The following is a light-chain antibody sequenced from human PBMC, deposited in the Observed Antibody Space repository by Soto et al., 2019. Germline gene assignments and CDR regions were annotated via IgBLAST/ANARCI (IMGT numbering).Light chain of an antibody. CDR3: QQRSSWPLT. CDR1: QSVDRY. V-gene: IGKV3-11*01. J-gene: IGKJ4*01. CDR2: DAS. Sequence: EIVLTQSPATLSLSPGERATLSCRASQSVDRYLVWYQQKPGQAPRLLIYDASNRATGIPARFSGSGSETDFTLTISSLEPDDFAVYYCQQRSSWPLTFGGGTKVEIK.